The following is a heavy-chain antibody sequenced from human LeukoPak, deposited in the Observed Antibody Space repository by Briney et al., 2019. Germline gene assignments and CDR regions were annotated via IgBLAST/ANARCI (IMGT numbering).Heavy chain of an antibody. CDR2: INWNGGST. V-gene: IGHV3-20*04. J-gene: IGHJ4*02. CDR3: ARGDYYGSGNSGGDY. Sequence: SGGSLRLSCAASGFTFSGHSMSWVRHAPGKGLEWVSGINWNGGSTGYADSVKGRFTISRDNAKNSLYLQMNSLRAEDTALYYCARGDYYGSGNSGGDYWGQGTLVTVSS. CDR1: GFTFSGHS. D-gene: IGHD3-10*01.